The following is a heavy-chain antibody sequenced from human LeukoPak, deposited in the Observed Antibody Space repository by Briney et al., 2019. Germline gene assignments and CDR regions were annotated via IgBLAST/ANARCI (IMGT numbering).Heavy chain of an antibody. CDR1: GDSISSGTYY. J-gene: IGHJ4*02. V-gene: IGHV4-39*01. CDR2: VSYNGRR. D-gene: IGHD2-21*01. CDR3: VRLAGGSFNYSIDS. Sequence: SETLSLTCIVSGDSISSGTYYWGWIRQPPGKGLEWIAAVSYNGRRSFNPSLESRVTISADTSGEQFSLKLSSVTAADTAVYYCVRLAGGSFNYSIDSWGQGTLVTVSS.